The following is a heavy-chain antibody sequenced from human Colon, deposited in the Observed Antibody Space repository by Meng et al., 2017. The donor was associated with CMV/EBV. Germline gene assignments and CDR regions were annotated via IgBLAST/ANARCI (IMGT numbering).Heavy chain of an antibody. D-gene: IGHD1-26*01. CDR2: INTNTGNP. Sequence: CKASGYNFTRNNMIWVRQAPGKGPEWMGWINTNTGNPTYAQGFTGRFVFSLDTSVSTTYLQISSLKAEDTAVYYCARDGLSGRYFDYWGQGTLVTVSS. CDR3: ARDGLSGRYFDY. V-gene: IGHV7-4-1*02. CDR1: GYNFTRNN. J-gene: IGHJ4*02.